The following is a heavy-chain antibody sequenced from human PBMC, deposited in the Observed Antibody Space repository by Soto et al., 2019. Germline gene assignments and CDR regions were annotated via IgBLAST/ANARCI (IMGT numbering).Heavy chain of an antibody. CDR1: GGTFSGYA. V-gene: IGHV1-69*13. CDR2: IIPIFGTA. J-gene: IGHJ6*02. Sequence: SVKVSCKASGGTFSGYAISWVRQAPGQGLEWMGGIIPIFGTANYAQKFQGRVTITADESTSTAYMELSSLRSEDTAVYYCARESARSITIFGVVTLGNGMDVWGQGTTVTVSS. CDR3: ARESARSITIFGVVTLGNGMDV. D-gene: IGHD3-3*01.